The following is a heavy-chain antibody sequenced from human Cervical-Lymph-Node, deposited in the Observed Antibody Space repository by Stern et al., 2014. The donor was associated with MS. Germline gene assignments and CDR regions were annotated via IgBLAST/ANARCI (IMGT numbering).Heavy chain of an antibody. CDR1: GFTFTSYG. J-gene: IGHJ4*02. V-gene: IGHV3-30*18. D-gene: IGHD6-19*01. Sequence: VQLVESGGGVVQPGRSLRLSCAASGFTFTSYGMHWVRQAPGKGLEWVAFISYDGSSIYYADSVKGRFPISRDNSRNTLFLQMNSLRAEDTAVYYCAKSRPRYSTGWDEDYWGQGTLVTVSS. CDR3: AKSRPRYSTGWDEDY. CDR2: ISYDGSSI.